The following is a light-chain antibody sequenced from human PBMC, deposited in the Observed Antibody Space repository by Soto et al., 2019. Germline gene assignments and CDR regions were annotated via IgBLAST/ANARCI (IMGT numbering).Light chain of an antibody. V-gene: IGKV3-20*01. CDR1: QSVSSN. J-gene: IGKJ4*01. Sequence: EIVLTQSPGTLSLSPGERATLSCRASQSVSSNLAWYQQKPGQAPRLLIYGAYTRATGIQARFSGGGSGTDFTLTIRRLEPEDFAVYYCKQYGSSPLTFGGGTKVDIK. CDR2: GAY. CDR3: KQYGSSPLT.